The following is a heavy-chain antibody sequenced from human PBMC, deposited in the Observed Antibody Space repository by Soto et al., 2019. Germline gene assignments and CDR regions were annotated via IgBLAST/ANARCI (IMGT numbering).Heavy chain of an antibody. D-gene: IGHD3-22*01. CDR2: IYSGGST. V-gene: IGHV3-53*01. Sequence: EQLVESGGDVVQPGGSLRLSCAASGFTVSSNYMSWVRQAPGKGLEWVSVIYSGGSTYYADSVKGRFTISRDNSKNTLYLQMNSLRAEDTAVYYCARDRVESGYPEYFQHWGQGTLVTVSS. CDR1: GFTVSSNY. J-gene: IGHJ1*01. CDR3: ARDRVESGYPEYFQH.